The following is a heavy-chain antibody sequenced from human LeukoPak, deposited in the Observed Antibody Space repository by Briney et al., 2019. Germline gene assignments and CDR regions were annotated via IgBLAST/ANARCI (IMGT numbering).Heavy chain of an antibody. Sequence: GASVKVSCKASGYTFTSFAMHWVRQAPGQRLEWMGWINADNGYTKYSQKFQGRLTITRDTSASTAYMELSSLRSEDTAVYYCARDGLVVVPVAMEYRNWFDPWGQGTLSPSPQ. CDR1: GYTFTSFA. CDR2: INADNGYT. CDR3: ARDGLVVVPVAMEYRNWFDP. V-gene: IGHV1-3*01. D-gene: IGHD2-2*01. J-gene: IGHJ5*02.